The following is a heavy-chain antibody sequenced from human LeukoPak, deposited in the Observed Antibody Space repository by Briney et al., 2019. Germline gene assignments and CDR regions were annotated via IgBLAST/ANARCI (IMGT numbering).Heavy chain of an antibody. Sequence: GGSLRLSCAASGFTFSSYWMSWVRQAPGKGLEWVANIKQDGSEKYYVDSVKGRFTISRDNAKNSLYLQTNSLRAEDTAVYYCASLFYDSSELVAFDIWGQGTMVTVSS. CDR3: ASLFYDSSELVAFDI. CDR2: IKQDGSEK. J-gene: IGHJ3*02. V-gene: IGHV3-7*03. D-gene: IGHD3-22*01. CDR1: GFTFSSYW.